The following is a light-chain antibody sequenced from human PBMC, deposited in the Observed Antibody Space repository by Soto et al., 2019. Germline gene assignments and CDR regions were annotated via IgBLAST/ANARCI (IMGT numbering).Light chain of an antibody. J-gene: IGKJ1*01. CDR2: GAS. V-gene: IGKV3-20*01. CDR1: QSVSSSY. CDR3: QQYGNSPWT. Sequence: EIVLTQSPGTLSLSPGERATLSCRASQSVSSSYLAWYQQKPGQAPRLLIYGASSRATGFPDRFSGSGSGTDFTLTITRLEPEDFAVYYCQQYGNSPWTFGQGTKVDIK.